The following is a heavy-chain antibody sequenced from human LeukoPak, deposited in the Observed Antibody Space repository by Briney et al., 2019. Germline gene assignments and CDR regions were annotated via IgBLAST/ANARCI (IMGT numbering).Heavy chain of an antibody. V-gene: IGHV4-31*03. D-gene: IGHD6-19*01. CDR2: IYYSGST. Sequence: SETLSLTCTVSGGSISSGGYYWSWIRQHPGKGLEWIRYIYYSGSTYYNPSLKSRVTISVDTSKNQFSLKLSSVTAADTAVYYCARDHSPSGWPHSYYYGMDVWGQGTTVTVSS. CDR3: ARDHSPSGWPHSYYYGMDV. J-gene: IGHJ6*02. CDR1: GGSISSGGYY.